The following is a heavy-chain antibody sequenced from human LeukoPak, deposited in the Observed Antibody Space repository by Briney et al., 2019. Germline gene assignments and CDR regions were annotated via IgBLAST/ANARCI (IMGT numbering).Heavy chain of an antibody. D-gene: IGHD2-2*02. J-gene: IGHJ4*02. CDR1: GFTFSSYG. CDR3: AKGEDFLYDY. Sequence: GGSLRLSCAASGFTFSSYGMHWVRQAPGKGLEWVAVISYDGSNKYYADSVKGRFTISRDNSKNTLYLQMNSLRAEDTAVYYCAKGEDFLYDYWGQGTLVTVSS. CDR2: ISYDGSNK. V-gene: IGHV3-30*18.